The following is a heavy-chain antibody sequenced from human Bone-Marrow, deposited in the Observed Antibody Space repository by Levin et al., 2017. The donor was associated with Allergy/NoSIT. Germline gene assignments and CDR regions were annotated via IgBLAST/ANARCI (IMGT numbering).Heavy chain of an antibody. Sequence: SQTLSLTCVVSGDSVSSYYWSWIRQSPGKGLEWIGYIYHGGHTNYNPSLKSRVTISVDTSKNQFSLKLTSVTAADTAVYYCARRARAGGYDGYNWLDPWGQGTLVTVSS. D-gene: IGHD5-12*01. CDR3: ARRARAGGYDGYNWLDP. V-gene: IGHV4-59*08. J-gene: IGHJ5*02. CDR2: IYHGGHT. CDR1: GDSVSSYY.